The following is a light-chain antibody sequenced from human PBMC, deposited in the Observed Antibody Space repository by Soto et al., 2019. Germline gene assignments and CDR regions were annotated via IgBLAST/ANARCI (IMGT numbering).Light chain of an antibody. CDR3: SSYAGGNNWV. V-gene: IGLV2-8*01. Sequence: QSALTQPPSASGSPGQSLTISCTGTSSDVGAHTYVSWYQQNPGKAPKLMLYDVNKRPSGVPDRFSGSKSGNTASLTVSGLQAEDEADYYCSSYAGGNNWVFGGGTKLTVL. CDR2: DVN. J-gene: IGLJ3*02. CDR1: SSDVGAHTY.